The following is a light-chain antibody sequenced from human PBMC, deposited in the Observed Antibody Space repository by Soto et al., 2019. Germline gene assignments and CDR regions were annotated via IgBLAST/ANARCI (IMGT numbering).Light chain of an antibody. CDR1: QAIRTD. Sequence: AIQMTQSPSSLSASVGDRVTITCRASQAIRTDLGWYQQKPGKAPKLLIFAASNLHSGVPSRFSGSGSGTDFTLTINNLQAEDFAVYFCQQFKNYPITFGQGTRLEIK. J-gene: IGKJ5*01. V-gene: IGKV1-6*01. CDR3: QQFKNYPIT. CDR2: AAS.